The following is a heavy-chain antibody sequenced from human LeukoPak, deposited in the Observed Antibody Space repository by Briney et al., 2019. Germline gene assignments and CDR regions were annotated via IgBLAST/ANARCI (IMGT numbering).Heavy chain of an antibody. J-gene: IGHJ4*02. Sequence: PGGSLRLSCEASGFTFTAYYMSWLRQAPGKGLEWVSGIGGSGTRTYYADSVKGRFTISRDNSKNTLYLQMNSLRDEDTAVYYCAKDSHWILFDDWGQGTLVTVSS. V-gene: IGHV3-23*01. CDR1: GFTFTAYY. D-gene: IGHD2-2*03. CDR3: AKDSHWILFDD. CDR2: IGGSGTRT.